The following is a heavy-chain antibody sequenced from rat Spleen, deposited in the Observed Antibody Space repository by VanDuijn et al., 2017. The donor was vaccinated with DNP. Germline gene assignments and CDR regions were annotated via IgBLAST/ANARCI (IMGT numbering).Heavy chain of an antibody. CDR3: AKDGTTTYNWFAY. V-gene: IGHV5-22*01. CDR1: GFTFSDYY. J-gene: IGHJ3*01. Sequence: EVQLVESGGGLVQPGRSLKLSCAASGFTFSDYYMAWVRQAPTKRLEWVASISHEGSSTYYGDSVKGRFTISRDNAENTLYLQMDSLRSEDTATYYCAKDGTTTYNWFAYWGQGTLVTVSS. D-gene: IGHD1-10*01. CDR2: ISHEGSST.